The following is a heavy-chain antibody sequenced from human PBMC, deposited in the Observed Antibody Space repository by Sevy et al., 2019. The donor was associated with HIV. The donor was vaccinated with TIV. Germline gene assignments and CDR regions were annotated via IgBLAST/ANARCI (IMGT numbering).Heavy chain of an antibody. J-gene: IGHJ4*02. CDR1: GFTFSSNS. D-gene: IGHD2-15*01. CDR3: ARGPRWYYFDN. CDR2: IRSSRYTI. V-gene: IGHV3-48*01. Sequence: GGSLRLSCAASGFTFSSNSMNWVRQAPGKGLEWVSYIRSSRYTIYYADSETGRFTISRDNVKNSLYLQMNSLRAEDTAVYYCARGPRWYYFDNWGQGTLVTVSS.